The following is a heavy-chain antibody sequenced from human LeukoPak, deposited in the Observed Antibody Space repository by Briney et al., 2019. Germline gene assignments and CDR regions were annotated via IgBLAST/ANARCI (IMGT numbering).Heavy chain of an antibody. J-gene: IGHJ6*02. D-gene: IGHD2-2*01. CDR1: GASISSGGYS. Sequence: PSETLSLTCAVSGASISSGGYSWSWIRQPPGKGLEWIGCIYHTGSTNFNPSLKSRVTMSLDTSKNRIALRLTSVTAADTAIYYCARDTDEGICSPTTCHGLDVWGQGTTVIVSS. V-gene: IGHV4-30-2*01. CDR2: IYHTGST. CDR3: ARDTDEGICSPTTCHGLDV.